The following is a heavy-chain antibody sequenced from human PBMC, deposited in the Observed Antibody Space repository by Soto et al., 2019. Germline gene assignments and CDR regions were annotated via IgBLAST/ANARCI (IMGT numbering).Heavy chain of an antibody. J-gene: IGHJ4*02. Sequence: GGSLRLSCAASRFTFTNAWMSWVRQAPGKGLEWVGRIKNKADGGTTDYAAPVKGKFTISRDDVINTLYLQMNSLKTEDTAVYYCTTDDPINKYWGQGTLVTVSS. CDR2: IKNKADGGTT. CDR1: RFTFTNAW. V-gene: IGHV3-15*01. CDR3: TTDDPINKY.